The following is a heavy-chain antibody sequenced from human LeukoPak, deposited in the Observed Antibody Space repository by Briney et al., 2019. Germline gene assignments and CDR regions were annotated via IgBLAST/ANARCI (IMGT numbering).Heavy chain of an antibody. CDR3: AEGRGYCTGGSCYSDY. CDR1: GFTFSSYA. Sequence: PGGSLRLSCAASGFTFSSYAMSWVRQAPGKGLEWVSAISGSGDSTHYADSVKGRFTISRDNSKSTLYLQMNSLRVEDTAIYYCAEGRGYCTGGSCYSDYWGQGTLVTVSS. CDR2: ISGSGDST. D-gene: IGHD2-15*01. V-gene: IGHV3-23*01. J-gene: IGHJ4*02.